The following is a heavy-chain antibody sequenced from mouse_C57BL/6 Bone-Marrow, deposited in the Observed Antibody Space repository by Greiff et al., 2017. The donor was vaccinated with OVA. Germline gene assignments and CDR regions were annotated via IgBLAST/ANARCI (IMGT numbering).Heavy chain of an antibody. Sequence: DVQLQESGGGLVKPGGSLKLSCAASGFTFSSYTMSWVRQTPEKRLEWVATISGGGGNTYYPDSVKGRFTISRDNAKNTLYLQMSSLRSEDTALYYCARQGVYYGSSSFDVWGTGTTVTVSS. CDR1: GFTFSSYT. CDR2: ISGGGGNT. V-gene: IGHV5-9*01. D-gene: IGHD1-1*01. J-gene: IGHJ1*03. CDR3: ARQGVYYGSSSFDV.